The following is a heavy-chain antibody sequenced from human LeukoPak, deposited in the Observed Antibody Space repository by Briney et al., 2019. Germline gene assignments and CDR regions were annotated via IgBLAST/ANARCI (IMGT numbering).Heavy chain of an antibody. Sequence: ASVKVSCKVSGYTLTELSMHWVRQAPGEGLEWMGGFDPEDGETIYAQKFQGRVTMAEDTSTDTAYMELSSLRSEDTAVYYCATDFRWNGGYFDYWGQGTLVTVSS. J-gene: IGHJ4*02. V-gene: IGHV1-24*01. CDR3: ATDFRWNGGYFDY. CDR1: GYTLTELS. CDR2: FDPEDGET. D-gene: IGHD1-1*01.